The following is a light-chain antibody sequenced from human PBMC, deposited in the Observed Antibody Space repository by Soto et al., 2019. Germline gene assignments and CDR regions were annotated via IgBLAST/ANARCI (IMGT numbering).Light chain of an antibody. J-gene: IGLJ1*01. CDR3: GSYTSSSTYV. CDR1: SSDVGGYNY. V-gene: IGLV2-14*01. CDR2: DVS. Sequence: QSALTQPASVSGSPGQSITISCTGTSSDVGGYNYVSWYQQHPGKAPKLMIYDVSNRPSGVSTRFSGSKSGNTASLTISWLQAEDEADYYCGSYTSSSTYVFGTGTKLTVL.